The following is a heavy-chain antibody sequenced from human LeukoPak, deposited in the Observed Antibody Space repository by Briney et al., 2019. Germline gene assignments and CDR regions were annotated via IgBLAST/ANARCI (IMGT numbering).Heavy chain of an antibody. J-gene: IGHJ5*02. CDR1: GFTFSNSV. CDR2: ISGSGDNI. V-gene: IGHV3-23*01. CDR3: AKGTSPFDP. Sequence: GGSLRLSCAASGFTFSNSVMSWVRQAPGKGLEWVSLISGSGDNIYYVDSVKGRFTISRDNSKNTLYLQMNSLRAEDTAVYFCAKGTSPFDPWGQGTLVTVSS.